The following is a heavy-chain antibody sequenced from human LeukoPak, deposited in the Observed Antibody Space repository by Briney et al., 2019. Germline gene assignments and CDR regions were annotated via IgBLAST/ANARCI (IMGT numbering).Heavy chain of an antibody. V-gene: IGHV1-69*13. CDR3: ARGPTDYGDYTVYHFDY. J-gene: IGHJ4*02. Sequence: SVKVSCKASGGTFSSYAISWVRQAPGQGLGWMGGIIPIFGTANYAQKFQGRVTITADESTSTAYMELSSLRSEDTAVYYCARGPTDYGDYTVYHFDYWGQGTLVTVSS. CDR2: IIPIFGTA. D-gene: IGHD4-17*01. CDR1: GGTFSSYA.